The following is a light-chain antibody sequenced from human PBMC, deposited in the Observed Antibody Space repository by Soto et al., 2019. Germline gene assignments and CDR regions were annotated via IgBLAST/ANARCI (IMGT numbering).Light chain of an antibody. V-gene: IGKV3-15*01. Sequence: EIVMTQSPATLSVSPGERATLSCRASQSVSSNLAWYQQKPGQAPRLLIYGASTRATGIPARFSGSGSGTEFTLTISSLHSEDFAVYYCQPYNNWPRTFCQGTKV. CDR2: GAS. CDR3: QPYNNWPRT. J-gene: IGKJ1*01. CDR1: QSVSSN.